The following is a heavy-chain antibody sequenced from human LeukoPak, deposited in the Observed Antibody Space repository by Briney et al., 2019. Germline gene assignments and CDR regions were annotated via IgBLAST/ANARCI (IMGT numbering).Heavy chain of an antibody. CDR3: ARGGGYYDSSGYWTPYYYYGMDV. V-gene: IGHV4-59*08. Sequence: PSETLSLTCTVSGGSIRSYYWSWIRQPPGKGLEWIGYIYYSGSTNYNPSLKSRVTISVDTSKNQFSLKLSSVTAADTAVYYCARGGGYYDSSGYWTPYYYYGMDVWGQGTTVTVSS. CDR1: GGSIRSYY. J-gene: IGHJ6*02. D-gene: IGHD3-22*01. CDR2: IYYSGST.